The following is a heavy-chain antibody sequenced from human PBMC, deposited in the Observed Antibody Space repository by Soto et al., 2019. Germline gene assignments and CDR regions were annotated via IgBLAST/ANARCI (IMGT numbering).Heavy chain of an antibody. CDR3: ARGGLSGRGCFYYDMDV. CDR2: INGGNGST. Sequence: QVQLVQPGAEVRKPGASVKLPCKASGYTLTNFAMQWVRQAPGQRLEWMGWINGGNGSTKYSQNFQGRVTITTDTSASTVYMELSSPRSEDTAVYFCARGGLSGRGCFYYDMDVWGKGTTVTVSS. V-gene: IGHV1-3*01. CDR1: GYTLTNFA. D-gene: IGHD3-9*01. J-gene: IGHJ6*03.